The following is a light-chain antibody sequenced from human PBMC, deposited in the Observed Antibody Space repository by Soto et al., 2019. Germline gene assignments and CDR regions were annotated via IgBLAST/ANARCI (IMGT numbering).Light chain of an antibody. Sequence: QSALTQPASVSGSPGQSITISCTGTSSDVGGYNYVSWYQQHPGKAPKLMIYEVSNRPSGVSNRFSGSKSGNTASLTISGLQAEAEADYYCSSYTSSSTPIVFGTGTKVTAL. CDR3: SSYTSSSTPIV. CDR2: EVS. CDR1: SSDVGGYNY. J-gene: IGLJ1*01. V-gene: IGLV2-14*01.